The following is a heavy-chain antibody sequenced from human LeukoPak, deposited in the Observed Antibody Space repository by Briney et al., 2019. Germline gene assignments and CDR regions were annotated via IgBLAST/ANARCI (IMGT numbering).Heavy chain of an antibody. Sequence: SETLSLTCAVYGGSFSGYYWSWIRQPPGKGLEWIGEINHSGGTNYNPSLKSRVTISVDTSKNQFSLKLSSVTTADTAVYYCARGQTFYGMDVWGKGTTVTVSS. J-gene: IGHJ6*04. CDR2: INHSGGT. CDR1: GGSFSGYY. CDR3: ARGQTFYGMDV. V-gene: IGHV4-34*01.